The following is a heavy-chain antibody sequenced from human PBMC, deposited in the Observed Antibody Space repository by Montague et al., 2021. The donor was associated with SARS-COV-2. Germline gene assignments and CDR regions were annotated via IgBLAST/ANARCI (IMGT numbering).Heavy chain of an antibody. Sequence: SETLSLTCAVYGGSFSGYYWSWIRQSPGKGLEWIGEINHSGSTNHNPSLQSRVTISVDKSKNQFSLTLRFLTAADTAVYYCARSADYDFWSGFLRYKWFGPWGQGTPVIVSS. D-gene: IGHD3-3*01. CDR1: GGSFSGYY. V-gene: IGHV4-34*01. CDR2: INHSGST. CDR3: ARSADYDFWSGFLRYKWFGP. J-gene: IGHJ5*02.